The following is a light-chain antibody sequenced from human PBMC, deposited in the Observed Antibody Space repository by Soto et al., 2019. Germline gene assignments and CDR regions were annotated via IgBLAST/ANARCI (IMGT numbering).Light chain of an antibody. CDR3: SSSAARNNFYFV. Sequence: QSALTQPPSASGSPGQSVTISCTGTSSDVGGYNYVSWYQQYPGRAPKLMIYEVTKRPSGVPDRFSGSKSGNTASLTVSGIPDEDEADYYCSSSAARNNFYFVLGGGTKLTVL. CDR1: SSDVGGYNY. CDR2: EVT. J-gene: IGLJ3*02. V-gene: IGLV2-8*01.